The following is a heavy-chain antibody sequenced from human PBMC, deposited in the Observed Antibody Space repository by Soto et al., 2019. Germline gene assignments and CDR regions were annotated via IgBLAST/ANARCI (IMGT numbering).Heavy chain of an antibody. V-gene: IGHV1-18*01. CDR3: ARDAGRGYFDY. CDR1: GYTFTSYG. D-gene: IGHD6-13*01. Sequence: GASVKVSSKASGYTFTSYGISWVRQAPGQGLEWMGWISTYNGDTKYAQKLQGRVTMTTDTSTSTAYMELRSLRSDDTVVYYCARDAGRGYFDYWGQGTLVTVSS. CDR2: ISTYNGDT. J-gene: IGHJ4*02.